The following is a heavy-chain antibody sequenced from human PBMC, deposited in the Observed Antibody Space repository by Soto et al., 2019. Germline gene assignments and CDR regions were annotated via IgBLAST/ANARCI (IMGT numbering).Heavy chain of an antibody. CDR3: AKGYSSGWYYDYGLDV. D-gene: IGHD6-19*01. CDR1: GFTFSSYA. Sequence: GGSLRLSCAASGFTFSSYAMSWVRQAPGKGLEWVSDISGSGGSTYYADSVKGRFTISRDNSKNTLYLQMNSLRAGDTAVYDCAKGYSSGWYYDYGLDVWGQGTTVTVSS. J-gene: IGHJ6*02. V-gene: IGHV3-23*01. CDR2: ISGSGGST.